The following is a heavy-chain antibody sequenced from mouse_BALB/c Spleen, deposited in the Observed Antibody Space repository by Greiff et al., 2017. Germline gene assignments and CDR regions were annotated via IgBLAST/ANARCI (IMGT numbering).Heavy chain of an antibody. D-gene: IGHD4-1*02. CDR1: GFTFSSYG. CDR3: ARQPTGTLFAY. J-gene: IGHJ3*01. CDR2: ISSGGSYT. V-gene: IGHV5-6*01. Sequence: EVQGVESGGDLVKHGGSLKLSCAASGFTFSSYGMSWVRQTPDKRLEWVATISSGGSYTYYPDSVKGRFTISRDNAKNTLYLQMSSLKSEDTAMYYCARQPTGTLFAYWGQGTLVTVSA.